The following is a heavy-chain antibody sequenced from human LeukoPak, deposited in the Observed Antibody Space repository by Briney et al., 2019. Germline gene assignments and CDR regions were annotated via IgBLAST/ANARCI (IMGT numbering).Heavy chain of an antibody. Sequence: GGSLRLSCVASGFTFSSYWMSWVRQTPGKGLEWVANIKQDGSEKNYIDSVRGRFTTSRDNAKDSLYLQMNSLRVDDTGVYYCARERGSGSYHPFDPWGQGTLAIVSS. CDR2: IKQDGSEK. J-gene: IGHJ5*02. V-gene: IGHV3-7*01. CDR3: ARERGSGSYHPFDP. CDR1: GFTFSSYW. D-gene: IGHD3-10*01.